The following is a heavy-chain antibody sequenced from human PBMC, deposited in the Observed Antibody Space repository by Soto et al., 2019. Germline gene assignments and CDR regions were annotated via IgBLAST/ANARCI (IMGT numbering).Heavy chain of an antibody. J-gene: IGHJ4*02. CDR1: GYALTELS. CDR3: ATGKVDYGDSYFDY. V-gene: IGHV1-24*01. CDR2: FDPEDGET. Sequence: GASVKVSCKVSGYALTELSMHWVRQAPGKGLEWMGGFDPEDGETIYAQKFQGRVTMTEDTSTDTAYMELSSLRSEDTAVYYCATGKVDYGDSYFDYWGQGTLVTVSS. D-gene: IGHD4-17*01.